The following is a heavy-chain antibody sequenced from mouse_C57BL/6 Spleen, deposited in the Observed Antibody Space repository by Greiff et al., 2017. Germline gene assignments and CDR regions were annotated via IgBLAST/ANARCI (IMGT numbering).Heavy chain of an antibody. J-gene: IGHJ2*01. Sequence: VQLQQSGPELVKPGASVKISCKASGYAFSSSWMNWVKQRPGKGLEWIGRIYPGDGDTNYNGKFKGKATLTADKSSSTAYMQLSSLTSEDSAVYFCARDTTVVVTGDYWGQGTTLTVSS. CDR2: IYPGDGDT. CDR1: GYAFSSSW. CDR3: ARDTTVVVTGDY. V-gene: IGHV1-82*01. D-gene: IGHD1-1*01.